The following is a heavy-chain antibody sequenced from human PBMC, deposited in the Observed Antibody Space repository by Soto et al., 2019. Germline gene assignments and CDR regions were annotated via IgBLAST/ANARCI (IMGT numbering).Heavy chain of an antibody. CDR1: GYTFTSYG. D-gene: IGHD6-6*01. V-gene: IGHV1-18*01. CDR3: ARANGSSYYYYYMDV. CDR2: ISAYNGNT. J-gene: IGHJ6*03. Sequence: QVPLGQSGAEVKKRGASVKVSCKASGYTFTSYGISWVRQAPGQGLEWMGWISAYNGNTNYAQKLQGRVTMTTDTSTSTAYMDLRSLRSDDTAVYYCARANGSSYYYYYMDVCGKGTTVTVSS.